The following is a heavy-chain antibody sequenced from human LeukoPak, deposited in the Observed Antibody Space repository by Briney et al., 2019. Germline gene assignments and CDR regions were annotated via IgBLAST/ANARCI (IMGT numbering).Heavy chain of an antibody. Sequence: GGSLRLSCAASGFTFSSYGMHWVRQAPGKGLEWVTFIRYDGSNKYFADSVKGRFTISRDNSKNTLYLQMNSLRAEDTAVYYCAKDLSKELLYRRGKYYFDYWGQGTLVTVSS. V-gene: IGHV3-30*02. CDR3: AKDLSKELLYRRGKYYFDY. CDR1: GFTFSSYG. D-gene: IGHD3-3*01. CDR2: IRYDGSNK. J-gene: IGHJ4*02.